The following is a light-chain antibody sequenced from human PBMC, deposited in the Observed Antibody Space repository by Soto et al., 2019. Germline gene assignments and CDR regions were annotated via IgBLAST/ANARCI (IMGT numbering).Light chain of an antibody. CDR2: GAS. Sequence: EIVMTQSPATLSVSPGERATLSCRASQSVSSNFAWYQQKPGQAPRLLIYGASTRATGIPARFSGSGSGTEFTLTISSLQSEDFAVYYCQQYNTWPPLTFGGGTKVEIK. CDR1: QSVSSN. V-gene: IGKV3-15*01. J-gene: IGKJ4*01. CDR3: QQYNTWPPLT.